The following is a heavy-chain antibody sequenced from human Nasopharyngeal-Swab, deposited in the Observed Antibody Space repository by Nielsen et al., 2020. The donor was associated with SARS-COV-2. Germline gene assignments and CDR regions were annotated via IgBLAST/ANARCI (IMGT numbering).Heavy chain of an antibody. CDR1: GFSLSTSKVG. V-gene: IGHV2-5*02. D-gene: IGHD6-19*01. CDR3: VHSTGWRLDY. Sequence: SGPTLVKPSQTLTLTCTFSGFSLSTSKVGVSWVRQLPGKALEWLALLYWDDDNRYNPSLKNRITITRDTSKNQVVLTMTNMDPVDTATYYCVHSTGWRLDYWGQGTLVTVPS. J-gene: IGHJ4*02. CDR2: LYWDDDN.